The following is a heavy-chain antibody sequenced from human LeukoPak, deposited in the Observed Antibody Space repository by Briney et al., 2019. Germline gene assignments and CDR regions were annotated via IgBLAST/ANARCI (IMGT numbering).Heavy chain of an antibody. V-gene: IGHV3-15*07. CDR1: GFTFSNAW. CDR3: FVRVRSPTAAGMRIPFDY. J-gene: IGHJ4*02. Sequence: PGGSLRLSCAASGFTFSNAWMNWVRQAPGKGLEWVGRIKSKTDGGTTDYAAPVKGRFTISRDDSKNTLYLQMNSLKTEDTAVYYCFVRVRSPTAAGMRIPFDYWGQGTLVTVSS. D-gene: IGHD6-13*01. CDR2: IKSKTDGGTT.